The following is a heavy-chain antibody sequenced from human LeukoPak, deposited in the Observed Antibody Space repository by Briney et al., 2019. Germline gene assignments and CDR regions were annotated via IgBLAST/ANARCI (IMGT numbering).Heavy chain of an antibody. J-gene: IGHJ5*02. Sequence: SQTLSLTCVISGDSVSSNSAAWNCIRQSPSRGLEWLGRTYYRSKWYNDYAVSVKSRITINPDTSKNQFSLHLNFVTPEDTAVYYCAGYSYGVRPSWGQGTLVTVSS. CDR1: GDSVSSNSAA. CDR3: AGYSYGVRPS. CDR2: TYYRSKWYN. D-gene: IGHD5-18*01. V-gene: IGHV6-1*01.